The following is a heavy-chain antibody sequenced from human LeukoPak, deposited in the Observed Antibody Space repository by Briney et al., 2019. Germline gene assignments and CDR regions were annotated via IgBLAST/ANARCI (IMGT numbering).Heavy chain of an antibody. CDR3: ARDLAVAGTNYFDF. Sequence: SGTLSLTCSVSGDSIGTNEWWSWVRQPQGKGLEWIGEVFHSGSTNYNPSLKSRVTISIDKSKNQFSLEVTSVTAADTAIYYCARDLAVAGTNYFDFWGQGVLVTVSS. CDR1: GDSIGTNEW. J-gene: IGHJ4*02. CDR2: VFHSGST. D-gene: IGHD6-19*01. V-gene: IGHV4-4*02.